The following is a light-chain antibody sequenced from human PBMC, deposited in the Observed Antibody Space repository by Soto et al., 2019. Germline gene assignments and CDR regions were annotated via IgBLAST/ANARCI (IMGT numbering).Light chain of an antibody. CDR1: GSDVGAYNL. J-gene: IGLJ1*01. Sequence: QSVLTQPASVSGSPGQSITISCAGTGSDVGAYNLVSWYQQLPGKAPKLIIYEVSKRPSGVPDRFSGSKSGNTASLTVSGLQAEDEADYYCTSYAGTYSFFYVFGTGTKVTVL. CDR3: TSYAGTYSFFYV. CDR2: EVS. V-gene: IGLV2-8*01.